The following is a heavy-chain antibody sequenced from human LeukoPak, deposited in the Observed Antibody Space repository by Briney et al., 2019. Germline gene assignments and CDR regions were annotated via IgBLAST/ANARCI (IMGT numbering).Heavy chain of an antibody. V-gene: IGHV3-23*01. Sequence: GGSLRLSCAASGFTFSSCAMSWVRQAPGKGLEWVSAISGSGGSTYYAYSVKGRFTISRDNSKNTLYLQMNSLSAEDTAVYYCATEGIVGGGAHFEYWGQGPLVTVSS. CDR2: ISGSGGST. CDR1: GFTFSSCA. J-gene: IGHJ4*02. D-gene: IGHD1-26*01. CDR3: ATEGIVGGGAHFEY.